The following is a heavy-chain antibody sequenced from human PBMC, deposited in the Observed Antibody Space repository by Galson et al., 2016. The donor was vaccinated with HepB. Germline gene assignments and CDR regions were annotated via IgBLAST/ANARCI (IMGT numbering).Heavy chain of an antibody. D-gene: IGHD2-15*01. J-gene: IGHJ5*02. CDR1: GDSIRIGGYY. CDR2: IYYSGST. CDR3: PTQRTDCNGGICYEWFDP. V-gene: IGHV4-31*03. Sequence: TLSLTCTVSGDSIRIGGYYWSWIRQPPGKGLEWIGYIYYSGSTSYNPSLKSRLSMSLDTSKNQFSLNLRSVTAADTAIYYCPTQRTDCNGGICYEWFDPWGQGVQVTVSS.